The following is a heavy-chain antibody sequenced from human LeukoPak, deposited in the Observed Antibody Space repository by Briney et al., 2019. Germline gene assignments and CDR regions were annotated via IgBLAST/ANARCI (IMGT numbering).Heavy chain of an antibody. CDR2: ISYDGSNK. CDR1: GFTFSSYA. D-gene: IGHD3-9*01. J-gene: IGHJ4*02. CDR3: AREQYYDILTGSPFDY. Sequence: GGSLRLSCAASGFTFSSYAMHWVRQAPGKGLERVSVISYDGSNKYYADSVKGRFTISRDNSKNTLYPQMNSLRAEDTAVYYCAREQYYDILTGSPFDYWGQGTLVTVSS. V-gene: IGHV3-30*04.